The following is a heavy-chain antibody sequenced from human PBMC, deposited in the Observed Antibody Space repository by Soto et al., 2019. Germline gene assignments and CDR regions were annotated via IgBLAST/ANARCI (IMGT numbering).Heavy chain of an antibody. D-gene: IGHD6-6*01. Sequence: ETLSLTCAGYGGSFSGYYWSWIRQPPGKGLEWIGEINHSGSTNYNPSPKSRVTISVDTSKNQFSLKLSSVTAADTAVYYCARVRGFVYIISSTPGYFHLWCPGTLVSVFS. J-gene: IGHJ1*01. CDR1: GGSFSGYY. V-gene: IGHV4-34*01. CDR3: ARVRGFVYIISSTPGYFHL. CDR2: INHSGST.